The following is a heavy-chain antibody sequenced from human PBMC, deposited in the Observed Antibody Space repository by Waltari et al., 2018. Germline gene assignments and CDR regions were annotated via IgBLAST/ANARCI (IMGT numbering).Heavy chain of an antibody. V-gene: IGHV3-15*01. D-gene: IGHD3-10*01. CDR3: TTMAFA. CDR1: GFYFSEAW. J-gene: IGHJ5*02. CDR2: IKRISDGGIT. Sequence: EVHLVESGGGLVEPGGSLRLSCAASGFYFSEAWMNWVRQAPGKGLEWFGRIKRISDGGITNYAAPVNGRFTISRDDSKNTVFLQMNSLKIEDTAVYYCTTMAFAWGQGTLVTVSP.